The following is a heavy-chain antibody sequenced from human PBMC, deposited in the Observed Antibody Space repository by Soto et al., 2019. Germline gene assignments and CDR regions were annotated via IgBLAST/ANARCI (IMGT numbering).Heavy chain of an antibody. Sequence: GGSLRLSCAASGFTFSSYDMHWVRQATGKGLEWVSAIGTAGDTYYPGSVKGRFTISRENAKNSLYLQMNSLRAGDTAVYYCAREGMTTVTTGAFDIWGQGTMVTVSS. D-gene: IGHD4-17*01. CDR1: GFTFSSYD. CDR2: IGTAGDT. V-gene: IGHV3-13*01. CDR3: AREGMTTVTTGAFDI. J-gene: IGHJ3*02.